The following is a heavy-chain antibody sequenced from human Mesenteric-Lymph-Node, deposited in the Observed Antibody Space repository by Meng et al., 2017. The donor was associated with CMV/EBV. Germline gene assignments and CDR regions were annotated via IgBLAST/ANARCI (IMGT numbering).Heavy chain of an antibody. Sequence: GLTCNTFAMSWVRRAPGKGLEWVSTISITGAGTYYSDSVKGRFTVSRDNSNNMLYMQMNSLRAEDTAVYYCAKEALVRGESHFDYWGQGTLVTVSS. CDR3: AKEALVRGESHFDY. J-gene: IGHJ4*02. D-gene: IGHD3-10*01. CDR1: GLTCNTFA. CDR2: ISITGAGT. V-gene: IGHV3-23*01.